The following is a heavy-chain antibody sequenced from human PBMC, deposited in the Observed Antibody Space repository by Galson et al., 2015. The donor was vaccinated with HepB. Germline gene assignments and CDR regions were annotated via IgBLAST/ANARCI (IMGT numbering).Heavy chain of an antibody. V-gene: IGHV6-1*01. J-gene: IGHJ4*02. CDR1: RDSVSNNNAA. D-gene: IGHD6-19*01. CDR3: AREEAGTYCFDN. CDR2: TYYRSMWYT. Sequence: CAISRDSVSNNNAAWNWIRQSPSRGLEWLGRTYYRSMWYTDYAPSVKSRITVNPYTSTNQFSLEVTSVTPDDTAVYFCAREEAGTYCFDNWGQGTLVTVSS.